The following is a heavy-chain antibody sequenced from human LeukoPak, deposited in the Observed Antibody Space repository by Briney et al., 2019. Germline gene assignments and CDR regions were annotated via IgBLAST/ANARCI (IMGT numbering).Heavy chain of an antibody. CDR1: AYPVTIYD. CDR2: MNPISGGT. CDR3: ARGSIITFGGVRHYGMDV. Sequence: ASVLVSCKASAYPVTIYDINLVRQATAQGLEGMGWMNPISGGTVYAQKFQGRISMTRDTSISTASMELSSLRSEDPAVYYCARGSIITFGGVRHYGMDVWGQGTTVTVSS. D-gene: IGHD3-16*01. J-gene: IGHJ6*02. V-gene: IGHV1-8*01.